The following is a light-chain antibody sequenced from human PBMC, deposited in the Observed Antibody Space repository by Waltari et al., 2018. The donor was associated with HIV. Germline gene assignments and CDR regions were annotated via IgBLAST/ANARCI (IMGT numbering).Light chain of an antibody. CDR2: NNN. CDR1: SSNIGSNS. V-gene: IGLV1-44*01. Sequence: QSVLTQPPSASGTPGQRVTISCSGSSSNIGSNSVNWYQQLPGTAPKLLIHNNNERPSGVPDRFSGSRSGTSASLAISGLQSEDEADYYCAAWDDSLSGRVFGGGTKLTVL. CDR3: AAWDDSLSGRV. J-gene: IGLJ2*01.